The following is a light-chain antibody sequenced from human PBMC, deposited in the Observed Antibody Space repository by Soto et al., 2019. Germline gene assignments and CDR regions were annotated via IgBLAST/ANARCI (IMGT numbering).Light chain of an antibody. CDR1: ISNIGAGYD. V-gene: IGLV1-40*01. J-gene: IGLJ3*02. CDR3: EYYDSSLSGWV. Sequence: QSELTQPPSVSGAPGQRVTISCTGSISNIGAGYDVHWYQQLPGTAPKLLIYGNSNRPSGVPDRFSGSKSGTSASLAITGLEAEDEADYYCEYYDSSLSGWVFGGGTKLTVL. CDR2: GNS.